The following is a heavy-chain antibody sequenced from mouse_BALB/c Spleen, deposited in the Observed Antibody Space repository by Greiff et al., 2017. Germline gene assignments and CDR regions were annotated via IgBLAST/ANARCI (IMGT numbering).Heavy chain of an antibody. J-gene: IGHJ4*01. CDR2: ISSGSSTI. V-gene: IGHV5-17*02. CDR1: GFTFSSFG. Sequence: EVQRVESGGGLVQPGGSRKLSCAASGFTFSSFGMHWVRQAPEKGLEWVAYISSGSSTIYYADTVKGRFTISRDNPKNTLFLQMTSLRSEDTAMYCCARFWGNYAMDYWGQGTSVTVSS. CDR3: ARFWGNYAMDY.